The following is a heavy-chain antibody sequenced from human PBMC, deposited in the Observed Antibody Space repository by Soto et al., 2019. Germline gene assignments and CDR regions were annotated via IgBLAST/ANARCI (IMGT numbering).Heavy chain of an antibody. CDR3: ARGGGVYYFDY. J-gene: IGHJ4*02. D-gene: IGHD2-8*02. CDR2: IYYSGIT. V-gene: IGHV4-59*01. Sequence: SETLSLTCTVSGGSISSYYWSCIRQPPGKGLEWIGYIYYSGITDYNPSLKSRVTISVDTSKSQFSLKLSSVIAADTAVYYCARGGGVYYFDYWGQGTLVTVS. CDR1: GGSISSYY.